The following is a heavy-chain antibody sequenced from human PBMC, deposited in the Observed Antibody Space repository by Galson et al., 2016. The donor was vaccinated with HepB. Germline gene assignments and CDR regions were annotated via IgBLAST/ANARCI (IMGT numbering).Heavy chain of an antibody. CDR2: ISSSSSTI. CDR3: ARPLYYYYYYGMDV. J-gene: IGHJ6*02. V-gene: IGHV3-48*02. Sequence: SLRLSCAASGFTFSSYSMNWVRQAPGKGLEWVSYISSSSSTIYYADSVKGRFTISRDNAKNSPYLQMNSLRDEDTAVYYCARPLYYYYYYGMDVWGQGTTVTVSS. CDR1: GFTFSSYS.